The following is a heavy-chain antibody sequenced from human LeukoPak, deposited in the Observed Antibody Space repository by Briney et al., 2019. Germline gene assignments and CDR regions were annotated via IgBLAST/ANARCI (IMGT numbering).Heavy chain of an antibody. CDR2: ISSSSSYI. CDR3: AMSPDSSGYFHWFDP. D-gene: IGHD3-22*01. V-gene: IGHV3-21*01. Sequence: GGSLRLSCAASGFTFSSYSMNWVRQAPGKGLEWVSSISSSSSYIYYADSVKGRFTISRDNAKNSLYLQMNSLKAEDTAVYYCAMSPDSSGYFHWFDPWGQGTLVTVSS. CDR1: GFTFSSYS. J-gene: IGHJ5*02.